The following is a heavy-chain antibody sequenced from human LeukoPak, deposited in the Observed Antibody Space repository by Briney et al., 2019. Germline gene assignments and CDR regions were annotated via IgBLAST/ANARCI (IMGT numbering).Heavy chain of an antibody. J-gene: IGHJ4*02. D-gene: IGHD5-24*01. V-gene: IGHV1-69*05. CDR1: GGTFSSYA. Sequence: SVKVSCKASGGTFSSYAISWVRQAPGQGLEWMGRIIPIFGTANYAQKFQGRVTITTDESTSTAYMELSSLRSEGTAVYYCARGRWLQHPGYFDYWGQGTLVTVSS. CDR3: ARGRWLQHPGYFDY. CDR2: IIPIFGTA.